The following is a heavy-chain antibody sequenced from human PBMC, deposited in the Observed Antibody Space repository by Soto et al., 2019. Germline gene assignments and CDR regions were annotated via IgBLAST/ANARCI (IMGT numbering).Heavy chain of an antibody. J-gene: IGHJ6*02. D-gene: IGHD3-16*01. CDR2: IIPIFGTA. CDR3: ARGSSLDGSYVLRYYYYYGMDV. V-gene: IGHV1-69*13. CDR1: GGTFSSYA. Sequence: SVKVSCKASGGTFSSYAISRVRQAPGQGLEWMGGIIPIFGTANYAQKFQGRVTITADESTSTAYMELSSLRSEDTAVYYCARGSSLDGSYVLRYYYYYGMDVWGQGTTVTVSS.